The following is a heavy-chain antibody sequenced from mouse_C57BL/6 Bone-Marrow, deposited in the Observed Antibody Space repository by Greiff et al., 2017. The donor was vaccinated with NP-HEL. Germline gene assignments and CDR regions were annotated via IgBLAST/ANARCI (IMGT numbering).Heavy chain of an antibody. CDR1: GFSLSTSGMG. CDR2: IYWDDDK. CDR3: ARSRYDGYLYFDV. D-gene: IGHD2-3*01. Sequence: QVQLKESGPGILQSSQTLSLTCSFSGFSLSTSGMGVSWIRQPSGKGLEWLAHIYWDDDKRYNPSLKSRLTISKDTSSNQVFLKITSGDTADTATYYCARSRYDGYLYFDVWGTGTTVTVSS. J-gene: IGHJ1*03. V-gene: IGHV8-12*01.